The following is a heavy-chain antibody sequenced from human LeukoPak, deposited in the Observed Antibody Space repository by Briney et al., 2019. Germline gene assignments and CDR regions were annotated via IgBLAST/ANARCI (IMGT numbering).Heavy chain of an antibody. J-gene: IGHJ4*02. Sequence: GGSLRLSCAASGFTFSSYSMNWVRQAPGKGLEWVSYISSSSGTIYYADSVKGRFTISRDNAKNSLYLQMNSLRAEDTAVYYCVRVEGGFDYWGQGTLVTVSS. CDR1: GFTFSSYS. V-gene: IGHV3-48*04. D-gene: IGHD3-10*01. CDR3: VRVEGGFDY. CDR2: ISSSSGTI.